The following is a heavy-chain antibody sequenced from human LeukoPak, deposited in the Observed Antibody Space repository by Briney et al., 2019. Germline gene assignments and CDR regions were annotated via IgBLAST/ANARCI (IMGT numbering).Heavy chain of an antibody. J-gene: IGHJ1*01. Sequence: ASVEVSCKASGGTFSSYAISWVRQAPGQGLEWMGGIIPIFGTANYAQKFQGRVTITADESTSTAYMELSSLRSEDTAVYYCAREGIPAAIDTSKYFQHWGQGTLVTVSS. CDR1: GGTFSSYA. V-gene: IGHV1-69*13. CDR3: AREGIPAAIDTSKYFQH. D-gene: IGHD2-2*02. CDR2: IIPIFGTA.